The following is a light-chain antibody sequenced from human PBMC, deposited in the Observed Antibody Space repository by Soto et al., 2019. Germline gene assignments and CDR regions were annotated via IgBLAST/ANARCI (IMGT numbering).Light chain of an antibody. CDR3: QQYGRSPLT. CDR2: GAS. V-gene: IGKV3-20*01. Sequence: EIVLTQSPGTLSLSPGERGTLSCRASQSVSSSYLAWYQQKPGQAPRLLIYGASSRATGIPDRFSGSGSGTVFPLTISRLEPEDFAVYYCQQYGRSPLTFGPGTKVDIE. J-gene: IGKJ3*01. CDR1: QSVSSSY.